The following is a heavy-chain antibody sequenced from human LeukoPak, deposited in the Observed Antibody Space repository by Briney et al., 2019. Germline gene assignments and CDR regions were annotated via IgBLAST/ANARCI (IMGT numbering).Heavy chain of an antibody. CDR1: GGSISSSSYY. V-gene: IGHV4-39*01. J-gene: IGHJ5*02. Sequence: PSETLSLTCTVSGGSISSSSYYWGWIRQPPGKGLEWIGSIYYSGSTYYNPSLKSRVTIPVDTSKNLFSLKLSSVTAADTAVYYCARSPGGALNWFDPWGQGTLVTVSS. D-gene: IGHD1-1*01. CDR3: ARSPGGALNWFDP. CDR2: IYYSGST.